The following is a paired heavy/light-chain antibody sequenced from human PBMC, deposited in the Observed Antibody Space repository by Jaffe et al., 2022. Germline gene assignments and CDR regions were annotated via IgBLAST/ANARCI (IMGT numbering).Light chain of an antibody. Sequence: EIVLTQSPATLSLSPGERATLSCRASQSVSSYLAWYQQKPGQAPRLLIYDASNRATGIPARFSGSGSGTDFTLTISSLEPEDFAVYYCQQRSNWPPNFGQGTRLEIK. CDR1: QSVSSY. J-gene: IGKJ5*01. CDR3: QQRSNWPPN. CDR2: DAS. V-gene: IGKV3-11*01.
Heavy chain of an antibody. Sequence: EVQLVESGGGLVQPGRSLRLSCTASGFTFGDYAMSWVRQAPGKGLEWVGFIRSKAYGGTTEYAASVKGRFTISRDDSKSIAYLQMNSLKTEDTAVYYCTRDPQSAWDYYDSSGYSDNDYWGQGTLVTVSS. J-gene: IGHJ4*02. D-gene: IGHD3-22*01. CDR3: TRDPQSAWDYYDSSGYSDNDY. V-gene: IGHV3-49*04. CDR1: GFTFGDYA. CDR2: IRSKAYGGTT.